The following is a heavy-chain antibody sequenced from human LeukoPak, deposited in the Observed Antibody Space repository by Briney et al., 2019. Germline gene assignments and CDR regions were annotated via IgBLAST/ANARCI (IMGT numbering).Heavy chain of an antibody. CDR1: GFTFSDYY. D-gene: IGHD3-16*02. J-gene: IGHJ4*02. V-gene: IGHV3-11*04. CDR3: ARDLWDYVWGSYRAFDY. Sequence: GGSLRLSCAASGFTFSDYYMSWIRQAPGKGLEWVSYISSSGSTIYYADSVKGRFTISRDNAKNSLYLQMNSLRAEDTAVYYCARDLWDYVWGSYRAFDYWGQGTLVTVSS. CDR2: ISSSGSTI.